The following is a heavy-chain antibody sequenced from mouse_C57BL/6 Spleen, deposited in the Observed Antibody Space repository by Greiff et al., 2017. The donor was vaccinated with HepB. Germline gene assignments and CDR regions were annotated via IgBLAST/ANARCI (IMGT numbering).Heavy chain of an antibody. CDR1: GYTFTSYW. CDR2: IYPSDSET. V-gene: IGHV1-61*01. D-gene: IGHD1-1*01. J-gene: IGHJ1*03. CDR3: ARRSYGSLYWYFDV. Sequence: QVQLQQPGAELVRPGSSVKLSCKASGYTFTSYWMDWVKQRPGQGLEWIGNIYPSDSETHYNQKFKDKATLTVDKSSSTAYMQLSSLTSEDSAVYYCARRSYGSLYWYFDVWGTGTTVTVSS.